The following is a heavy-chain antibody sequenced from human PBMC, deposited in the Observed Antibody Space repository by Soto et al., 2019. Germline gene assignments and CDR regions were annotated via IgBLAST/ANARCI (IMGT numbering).Heavy chain of an antibody. CDR1: GFTFSSYG. CDR3: ARDKDDILTGSNYGMDV. D-gene: IGHD3-9*01. Sequence: QVQLVESGGGVVQPGRSLRLSCAASGFTFSSYGMHWVRQAPGKGLEWVAVIWYDGSNKYYADSVKGRFTISRDNSKNALYLQMNSLRGEDTAVYYCARDKDDILTGSNYGMDVWGQGTTVTVSS. CDR2: IWYDGSNK. J-gene: IGHJ6*02. V-gene: IGHV3-33*01.